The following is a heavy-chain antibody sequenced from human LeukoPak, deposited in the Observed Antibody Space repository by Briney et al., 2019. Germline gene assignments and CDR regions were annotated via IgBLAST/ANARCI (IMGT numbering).Heavy chain of an antibody. CDR1: GFTFSDYY. Sequence: VGPLRRSCTASGFTFSDYYMIWNRQSRGKGLDWVSYISSSGSTIYYSDPLKGRFTISRDNAKNSLYLQMNSLRDEATAVYYCARGGIGRYRRDYWGQGTLVNVSS. CDR3: ARGGIGRYRRDY. D-gene: IGHD2-2*02. J-gene: IGHJ4*02. CDR2: ISSSGSTI. V-gene: IGHV3-11*01.